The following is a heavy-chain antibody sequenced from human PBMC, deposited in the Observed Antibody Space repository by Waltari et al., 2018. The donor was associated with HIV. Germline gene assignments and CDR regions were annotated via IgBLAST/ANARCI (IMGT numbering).Heavy chain of an antibody. CDR2: IYSGGST. Sequence: EVQLVETGGGLIQPGGSLSLSCAVSGVTVSNNYMSWVRQAPGKGLEWVSVIYSGGSTYYADSVKGRFTISRDNSKNTLYLQMNSLRAEDTAVYYCARDWSSSYDYWGQGTLVTVSS. CDR1: GVTVSNNY. CDR3: ARDWSSSYDY. J-gene: IGHJ4*02. V-gene: IGHV3-53*02. D-gene: IGHD6-13*01.